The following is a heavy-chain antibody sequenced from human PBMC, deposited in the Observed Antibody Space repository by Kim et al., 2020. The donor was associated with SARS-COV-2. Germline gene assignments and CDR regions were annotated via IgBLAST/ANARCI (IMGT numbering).Heavy chain of an antibody. V-gene: IGHV3-7*04. Sequence: YYEDSVKGRFTISRDNSKNSLYLQMNTLRAEDTAVYYCGRAGYFSAFDIWGQGTLVTVSS. J-gene: IGHJ3*02. D-gene: IGHD2-21*01. CDR3: GRAGYFSAFDI.